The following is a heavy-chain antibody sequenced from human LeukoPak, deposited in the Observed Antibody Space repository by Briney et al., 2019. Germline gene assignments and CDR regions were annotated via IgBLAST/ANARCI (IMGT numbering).Heavy chain of an antibody. CDR1: GFTFSDYY. CDR3: ARKSVAAIPPLY. V-gene: IGHV3-11*01. CDR2: ISSSGSTK. D-gene: IGHD2-21*02. Sequence: GGSLRLSCAASGFTFSDYYMSWIRQAPGKGLEWVSYISSSGSTKYYADSVKGRFTISRDNAKNSLYLQMNSLRAEDTATYYCARKSVAAIPPLYWGQGTLVTVSS. J-gene: IGHJ4*02.